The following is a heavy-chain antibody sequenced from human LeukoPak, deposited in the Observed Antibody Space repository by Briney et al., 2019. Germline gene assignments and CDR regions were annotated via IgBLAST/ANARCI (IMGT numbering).Heavy chain of an antibody. V-gene: IGHV4-59*01. Sequence: ETLSLTCTVSGGSISSYYWSWIRQPPGKGLEWIGYIYYSGSTNYNPSLKSRVTISVDTSKNQFSLKLSSVTAADTAMYYCARGSGYGDLALFDYWGQGTLVTVSS. J-gene: IGHJ4*02. CDR3: ARGSGYGDLALFDY. CDR1: GGSISSYY. CDR2: IYYSGST. D-gene: IGHD4-17*01.